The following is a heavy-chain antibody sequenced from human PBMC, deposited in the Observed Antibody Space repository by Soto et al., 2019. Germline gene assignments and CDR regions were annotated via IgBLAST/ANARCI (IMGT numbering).Heavy chain of an antibody. CDR3: ARARHYYGSANNWFDP. J-gene: IGHJ5*02. CDR2: IYHSGST. CDR1: GCSISSGGYS. D-gene: IGHD3-10*01. Sequence: PSETLSLTCAVSGCSISSGGYSWSWIRQPPGKGLEWIGYIYHSGSTYYNPSLKSRVTISVDRSKNQFSLKLSSVTAADTAVYYCARARHYYGSANNWFDPWGQGTLVTVSS. V-gene: IGHV4-30-2*01.